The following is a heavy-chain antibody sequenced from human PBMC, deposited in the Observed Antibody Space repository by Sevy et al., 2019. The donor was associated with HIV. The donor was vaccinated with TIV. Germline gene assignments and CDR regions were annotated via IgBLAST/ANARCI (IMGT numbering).Heavy chain of an antibody. V-gene: IGHV3-21*01. CDR2: ISGLSNYI. Sequence: GGSLRLSCAASGFTFSSYSMHWVRQAPGKELEWVSSISGLSNYIYYADSMKGRFSISRDNAKNSLYLQMISLRAEDTAVFYCARAVPATDAFDIWGQGTLVTVSS. J-gene: IGHJ3*02. CDR3: ARAVPATDAFDI. CDR1: GFTFSSYS. D-gene: IGHD6-19*01.